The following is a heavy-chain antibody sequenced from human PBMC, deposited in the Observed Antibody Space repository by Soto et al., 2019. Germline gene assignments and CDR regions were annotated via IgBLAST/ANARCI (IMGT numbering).Heavy chain of an antibody. D-gene: IGHD1-7*01. V-gene: IGHV1-18*01. J-gene: IGHJ4*02. CDR3: ARASRYYWNYMMY. Sequence: QVQLVQSGAEVKKPGASVKVSCKASGYTFSNDAITWVRQAPGQGLEWMGWVSAYNGNTNYAQKFKGRVTMTTDTSTSTADMEIRSLRYADTAVYFCARASRYYWNYMMYWGQGTLVTVSS. CDR1: GYTFSNDA. CDR2: VSAYNGNT.